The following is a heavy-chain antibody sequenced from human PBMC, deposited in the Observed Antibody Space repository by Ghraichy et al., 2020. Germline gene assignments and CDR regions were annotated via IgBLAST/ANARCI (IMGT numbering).Heavy chain of an antibody. J-gene: IGHJ4*02. Sequence: LSLTCAASGFTFSTYMMSWVRQAPGKGLEWVSGISDSGGRTYYADSVKGRFTISRDNSKNTLYLQMNSLRAEDTAVYYCAKDSGYISSWILHYWGQGTLVTVSS. CDR1: GFTFSTYM. D-gene: IGHD6-13*01. CDR2: ISDSGGRT. CDR3: AKDSGYISSWILHY. V-gene: IGHV3-23*01.